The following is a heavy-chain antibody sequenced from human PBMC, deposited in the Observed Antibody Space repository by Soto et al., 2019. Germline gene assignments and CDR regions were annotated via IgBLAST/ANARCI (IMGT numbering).Heavy chain of an antibody. CDR3: ASRSPALDY. CDR2: IWYDGTNK. D-gene: IGHD2-2*01. J-gene: IGHJ4*01. V-gene: IGHV3-33*01. CDR1: GFSFSSYG. Sequence: QVQLVESGGGVVQPGRSLRLSCAASGFSFSSYGMHWVRQAPGKGLEWVAVIWYDGTNKYYADSVKGRFTISKDNSKNTLYLQMSSLRVEDTAVYYCASRSPALDYWGHGTLVIVSS.